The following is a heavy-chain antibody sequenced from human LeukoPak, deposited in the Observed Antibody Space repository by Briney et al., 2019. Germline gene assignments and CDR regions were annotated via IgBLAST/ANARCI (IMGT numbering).Heavy chain of an antibody. CDR1: GGSISGFH. D-gene: IGHD3-10*01. J-gene: IGHJ4*02. CDR3: ARDAKYYYGSRTYFFFEY. V-gene: IGHV4-4*07. CDR2: IYTSGTT. Sequence: SETLSLTCTVSGGSISGFHWTWVRQPAGKGLEWIGRIYTSGTTNYNPSLKSRVTMSVDTSNNQFSLKLSSVTAAGTAIYYCARDAKYYYGSRTYFFFEYWGQGTLLSVSS.